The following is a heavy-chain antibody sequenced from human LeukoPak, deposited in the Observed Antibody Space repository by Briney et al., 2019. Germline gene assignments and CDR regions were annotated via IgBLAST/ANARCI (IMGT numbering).Heavy chain of an antibody. J-gene: IGHJ3*02. CDR3: ARMHYYDSSGYYRAFDI. CDR1: GGSFSGYY. D-gene: IGHD3-22*01. CDR2: INHSGST. V-gene: IGHV4-34*01. Sequence: PSETLSLTCAVYGGSFSGYYWSWIRQPPGKGLEWIGEINHSGSTNYNPSLKSRVTISVETSKNQFSLKLSSVTAADTAVYYCARMHYYDSSGYYRAFDIWGQGTMVTVSS.